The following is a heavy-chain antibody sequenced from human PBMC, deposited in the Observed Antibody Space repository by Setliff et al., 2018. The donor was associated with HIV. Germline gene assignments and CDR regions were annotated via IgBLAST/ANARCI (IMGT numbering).Heavy chain of an antibody. CDR3: AKDKCSSGWSA. CDR1: GFTLSNFW. D-gene: IGHD6-19*01. J-gene: IGHJ5*02. Sequence: GGSLRLSCAASGFTLSNFWMTWVRQAPGKGLEWVASIKQDGSEKNYVDSVKGRFTLSRDNAKNSLYLQMSSLRADDTAVYYCAKDKCSSGWSAWGQGIVFTVSS. CDR2: IKQDGSEK. V-gene: IGHV3-7*03.